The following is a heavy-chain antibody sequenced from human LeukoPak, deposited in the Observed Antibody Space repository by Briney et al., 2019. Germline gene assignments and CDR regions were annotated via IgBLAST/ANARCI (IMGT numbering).Heavy chain of an antibody. J-gene: IGHJ4*02. D-gene: IGHD1-26*01. CDR2: IKSKTDGGTT. CDR3: TTRGGSFSIFDY. Sequence: GSLRLSCAASGFTFSDAWMSWVRQAPGKGLEWVGRIKSKTDGGTTDYAAPVKGRFTISRDDSKNTLYLQMNSLKIEDTAVYYCTTRGGSFSIFDYWGQGTLVTVSS. V-gene: IGHV3-15*01. CDR1: GFTFSDAW.